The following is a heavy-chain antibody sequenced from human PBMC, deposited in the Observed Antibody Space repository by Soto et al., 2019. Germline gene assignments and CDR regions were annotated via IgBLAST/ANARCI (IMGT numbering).Heavy chain of an antibody. J-gene: IGHJ6*03. CDR2: INHSGST. CDR3: ASCARLGTGSARGVHYYMDV. V-gene: IGHV4-34*01. D-gene: IGHD1-1*01. Sequence: SETLSLTCAVYGGSFSGYYWSWIRQPPGKGLEWIGEINHSGSTNYNPSLKSRVTISVDTSKNQFSLKLSSVTAADTAVYYCASCARLGTGSARGVHYYMDVWGKGTTVTVSS. CDR1: GGSFSGYY.